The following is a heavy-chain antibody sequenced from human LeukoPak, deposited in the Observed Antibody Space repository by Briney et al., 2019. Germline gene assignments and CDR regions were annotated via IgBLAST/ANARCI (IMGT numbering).Heavy chain of an antibody. Sequence: SETLSLTCTVSGDSISSYYWSWIRQPPGKGLEWIGYIYYSGTTNYNPSLKSRVSISVDTSKNQFSLKLSSVTAADTAVYYCARRRPAHDAFDIWGQGTMVTVSS. D-gene: IGHD2-2*01. CDR2: IYYSGTT. V-gene: IGHV4-59*01. CDR1: GDSISSYY. J-gene: IGHJ3*02. CDR3: ARRRPAHDAFDI.